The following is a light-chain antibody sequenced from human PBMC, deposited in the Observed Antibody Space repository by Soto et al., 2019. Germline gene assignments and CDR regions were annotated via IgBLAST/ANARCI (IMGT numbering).Light chain of an antibody. CDR3: QQSFSSPLT. J-gene: IGKJ4*01. V-gene: IGKV1-39*01. CDR1: QSIANY. CDR2: AAS. Sequence: IQMTQSPSSLSASVGDRVTITCRASQSIANYLNWYQQKPGKAPQLLIYAASSFHSGVPSRFSGSGSGTDFTLTISSLQPEDFATYYCQQSFSSPLTFGGGTKVEI.